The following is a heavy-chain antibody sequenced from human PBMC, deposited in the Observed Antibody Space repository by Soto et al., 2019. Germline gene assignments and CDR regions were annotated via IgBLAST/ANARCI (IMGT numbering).Heavy chain of an antibody. CDR2: IWYDGSNK. D-gene: IGHD4-4*01. J-gene: IGHJ5*02. V-gene: IGHV3-33*01. Sequence: GGSLRLSCAASGFTFSSYGMHWVRQAPGKGLEWVAVIWYDGSNKYYADSVKGRFTISRDNSKNTLYLQMNSLRAEDTAVYYCARPHSNYPTSWFDPWGQGTLVTVS. CDR1: GFTFSSYG. CDR3: ARPHSNYPTSWFDP.